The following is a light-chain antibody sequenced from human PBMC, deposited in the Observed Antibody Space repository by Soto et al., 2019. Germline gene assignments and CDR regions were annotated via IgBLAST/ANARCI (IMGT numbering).Light chain of an antibody. J-gene: IGKJ1*01. CDR1: QSISNH. CDR2: AAS. CDR3: QQSYSSPPT. V-gene: IGKV1-39*01. Sequence: IRLTHSPSSLSATLPARAGISCRASQSISNHLNWYQQKPGKAPKLLIFAASSLQSGVPSRFSGSRSGPDFTLTISSLQPEDFATYYCQQSYSSPPTFGQGTKVDI.